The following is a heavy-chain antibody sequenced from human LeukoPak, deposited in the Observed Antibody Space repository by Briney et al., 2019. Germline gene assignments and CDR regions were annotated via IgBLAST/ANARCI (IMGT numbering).Heavy chain of an antibody. CDR2: ISAYDGNT. D-gene: IGHD6-19*01. V-gene: IGHV1-18*01. CDR3: ARVYSSGWYRKDYFDY. CDR1: GYTFTSYG. Sequence: ASVKVSCKASGYTFTSYGISWVRQAPGQGLEWMGWISAYDGNTNYARKLQGGVTMTTDTSTSTAYMELRSLRSDDTAVYYCARVYSSGWYRKDYFDYWGQGTLVTVSS. J-gene: IGHJ4*02.